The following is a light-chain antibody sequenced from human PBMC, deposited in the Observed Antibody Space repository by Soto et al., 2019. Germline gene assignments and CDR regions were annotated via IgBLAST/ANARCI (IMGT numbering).Light chain of an antibody. V-gene: IGKV1-5*01. J-gene: IGKJ1*01. Sequence: DIQMTQSPSTLSASVGDRVTITCRASQSISSWLAWYQQKPGKAPKLLIYDASYVERGVPSRFSGSGSGTEFTLTISSLQPDDLATYYCQQYNSFWTFGQGTKVEI. CDR1: QSISSW. CDR3: QQYNSFWT. CDR2: DAS.